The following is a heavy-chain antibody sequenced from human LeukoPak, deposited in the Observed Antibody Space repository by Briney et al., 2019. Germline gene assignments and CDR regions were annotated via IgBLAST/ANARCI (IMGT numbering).Heavy chain of an antibody. V-gene: IGHV3-33*01. Sequence: GGSLRLSCAASGFTFSSYGMHWVRQAPGKGLEWVAVIWYDGSNKYYADSVKGRFTISRDNSKNTLYLQMNSLRAEDTAVYYCARRARGITKGYGMDVWGLGTTVTVSS. CDR2: IWYDGSNK. D-gene: IGHD1-14*01. CDR1: GFTFSSYG. J-gene: IGHJ6*02. CDR3: ARRARGITKGYGMDV.